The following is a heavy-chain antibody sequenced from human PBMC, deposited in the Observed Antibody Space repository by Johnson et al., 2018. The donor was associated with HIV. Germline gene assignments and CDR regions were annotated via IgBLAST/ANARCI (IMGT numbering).Heavy chain of an antibody. D-gene: IGHD6-13*01. J-gene: IGHJ3*02. Sequence: VQLVESGGGVVQSGRSLRLSCAASGFTFSSYAMSWVRQAPGKGLEWVSAISGSGGSTNYAESVKGRFTISRDISKITLYLQMNSLRAEDTAVYYCARNSNSSNWYEWEAFDIWGQGTMVTVSS. CDR3: ARNSNSSNWYEWEAFDI. CDR2: ISGSGGST. V-gene: IGHV3-23*04. CDR1: GFTFSSYA.